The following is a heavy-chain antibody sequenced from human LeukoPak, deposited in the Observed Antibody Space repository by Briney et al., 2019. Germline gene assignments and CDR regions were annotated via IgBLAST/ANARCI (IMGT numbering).Heavy chain of an antibody. Sequence: PSETLSLTSTVYGGSINLYYWSWIRQPAGKGLEWIGRIYSTGSTNYSTSHKSRVTMSVDKSKNQFSLNLSSVTAADTAVYYCARGIADPYSFDSWGQGTLVTVSS. CDR2: IYSTGST. CDR1: GGSINLYY. J-gene: IGHJ4*02. CDR3: ARGIADPYSFDS. V-gene: IGHV4-4*07. D-gene: IGHD6-13*01.